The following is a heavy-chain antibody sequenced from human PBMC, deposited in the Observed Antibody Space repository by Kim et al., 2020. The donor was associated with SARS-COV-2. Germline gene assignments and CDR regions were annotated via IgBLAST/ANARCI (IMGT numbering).Heavy chain of an antibody. J-gene: IGHJ3*02. D-gene: IGHD5-18*01. V-gene: IGHV3-21*01. Sequence: GGSLRLTCAASGFTFSSYSMNWVRQAPGKGLEWVSSISSSSSYIYYADSVKGRFTISRDNAKNSLYLQMNSLRAEDTAVYYCARVLTAMVILDAFDIWGQGTMVTVSS. CDR3: ARVLTAMVILDAFDI. CDR2: ISSSSSYI. CDR1: GFTFSSYS.